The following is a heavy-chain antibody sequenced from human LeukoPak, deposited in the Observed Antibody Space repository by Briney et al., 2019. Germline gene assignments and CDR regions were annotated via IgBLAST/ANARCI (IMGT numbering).Heavy chain of an antibody. J-gene: IGHJ6*02. Sequence: GGSLRLSGAASGFTFSSYEMNWVRQAPGKGLEWVSYISSSGSTIYYADSVKGRFTISRDNAKNSLYLQMNSLRVEDTAVYYCASQGDSSGYYYYYGMDVWGQGTTVTVSS. CDR2: ISSSGSTI. V-gene: IGHV3-48*03. D-gene: IGHD3-22*01. CDR1: GFTFSSYE. CDR3: ASQGDSSGYYYYYGMDV.